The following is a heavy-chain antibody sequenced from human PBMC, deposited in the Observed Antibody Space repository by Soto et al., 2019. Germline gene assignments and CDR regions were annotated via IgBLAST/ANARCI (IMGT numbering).Heavy chain of an antibody. V-gene: IGHV6-1*01. Sequence: SQTLSLTCAISGDSVSSNSGAWNWVRHSPSRGLEWLGRTFYRSKWYNDYAVSVKSRITINPDTSKNQFSLQLNSVTPEDTAVYYCVFGVWKYGLGVWGQGTTVTVSS. CDR3: VFGVWKYGLGV. J-gene: IGHJ6*02. CDR2: TFYRSKWYN. D-gene: IGHD3-10*02. CDR1: GDSVSSNSGA.